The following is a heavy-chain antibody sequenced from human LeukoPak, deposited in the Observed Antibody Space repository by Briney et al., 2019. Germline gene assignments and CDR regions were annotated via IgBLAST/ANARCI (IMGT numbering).Heavy chain of an antibody. CDR2: ISGSGQST. J-gene: IGHJ2*01. CDR1: GFTFRDYV. D-gene: IGHD6-13*01. CDR3: ARRIAGTATGGYFEP. V-gene: IGHV3-23*01. Sequence: GGSLRLSCAASGFTFRDYVMSWVRQAPGKGLDWVSAISGSGQSTYYADSVKGRFTISRDNSQNTLYLQMSGLRAEDTAVYYCARRIAGTATGGYFEPWGRGTLVSVSS.